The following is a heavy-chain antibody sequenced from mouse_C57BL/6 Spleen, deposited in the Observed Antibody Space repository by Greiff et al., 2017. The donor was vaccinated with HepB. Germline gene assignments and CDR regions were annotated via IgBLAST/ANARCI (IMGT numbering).Heavy chain of an antibody. J-gene: IGHJ2*01. Sequence: QQSCKAFGYTFTCYWMHWVKQRPGRGLEWIGRIDPNSGGTKYNEKFKSKTTLTVDKPSSTAYMQLSSLTSEDSAVYYCARGDYYSNYFDYWGQGTTLTVSS. D-gene: IGHD2-5*01. CDR1: GYTFTCYW. CDR2: IDPNSGGT. CDR3: ARGDYYSNYFDY. V-gene: IGHV1-72*01.